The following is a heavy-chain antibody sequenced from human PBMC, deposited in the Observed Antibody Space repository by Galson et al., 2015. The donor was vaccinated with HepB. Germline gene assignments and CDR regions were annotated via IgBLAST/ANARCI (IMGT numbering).Heavy chain of an antibody. D-gene: IGHD6-19*01. V-gene: IGHV3-23*01. CDR3: AKSGQWLRGGYFDY. CDR1: GFTVSSNY. CDR2: ISGSGGST. J-gene: IGHJ4*02. Sequence: SLRLSCAASGFTVSSNYMSWVRQAPGKGLEWVSVISGSGGSTYYADSVKGRFTISRDNSKNTLSLQMNSLRAEDTALYYCAKSGQWLRGGYFDYWGQGTLVTVSS.